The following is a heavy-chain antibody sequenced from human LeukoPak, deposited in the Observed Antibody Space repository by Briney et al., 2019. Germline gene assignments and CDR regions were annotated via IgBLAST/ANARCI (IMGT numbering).Heavy chain of an antibody. V-gene: IGHV4-34*01. Sequence: SETLSLTCAVYGGSFSGYYLSWIRQPPGKGLEWIGEINHSGSTNYNPSLKSRVTISVDTSKNRFSVKLSSVTAADTDVYYCARASDAVTHSKKGVDPWGQGTLVTVSS. J-gene: IGHJ5*02. CDR1: GGSFSGYY. CDR2: INHSGST. CDR3: ARASDAVTHSKKGVDP. D-gene: IGHD4-17*01.